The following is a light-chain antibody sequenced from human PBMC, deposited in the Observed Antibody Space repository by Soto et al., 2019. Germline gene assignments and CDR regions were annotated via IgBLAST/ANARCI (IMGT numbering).Light chain of an antibody. CDR3: GSWDSSLTYV. Sequence: QSVLTQPPSVSAAPGQKVTISCSGSSSNIANNFVTWYQQLPGTAPKLLIYDNNKRPSGIPDRFSGSQSGTSATLGITGLQTGDEAVYYCGSWDSSLTYVFGTGTKLTVL. CDR2: DNN. V-gene: IGLV1-51*01. J-gene: IGLJ1*01. CDR1: SSNIANNF.